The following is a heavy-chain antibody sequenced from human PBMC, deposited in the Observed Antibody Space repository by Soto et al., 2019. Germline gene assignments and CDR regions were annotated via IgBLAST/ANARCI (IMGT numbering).Heavy chain of an antibody. CDR1: GFIFSNAW. V-gene: IGHV3-15*07. D-gene: IGHD3-3*01. CDR2: VKSKTDGGTT. CDR3: ITIFGVVTADYYYYGMDV. J-gene: IGHJ6*02. Sequence: GVSLRLSCAASGFIFSNAWINWVRQAPGKGLEWVGRVKSKTDGGTTDFAAPVKGRFAISRDDSKNMVYLEMNSLKTEDTAIYYCITIFGVVTADYYYYGMDVWGQGTTVTVSS.